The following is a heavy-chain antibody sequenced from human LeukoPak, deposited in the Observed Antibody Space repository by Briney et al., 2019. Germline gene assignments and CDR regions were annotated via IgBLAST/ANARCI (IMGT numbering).Heavy chain of an antibody. J-gene: IGHJ3*02. CDR1: GGSFSGYY. D-gene: IGHD3-22*01. Sequence: PSETLSLTCAVYGGSFSGYYWSWIRQPPGKGLEWIGEINHSGSTYYNPSLKSRVTISVDRSKNQFSLKLSSVTAADTAVYYCARGAAYGGGYYYDSSGYYYADAFDIWGQGTMVTVSS. CDR2: INHSGST. CDR3: ARGAAYGGGYYYDSSGYYYADAFDI. V-gene: IGHV4-34*01.